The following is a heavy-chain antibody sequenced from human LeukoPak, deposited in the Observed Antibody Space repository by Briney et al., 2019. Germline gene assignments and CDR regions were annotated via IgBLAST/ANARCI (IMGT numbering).Heavy chain of an antibody. J-gene: IGHJ4*02. CDR2: IIPILGIA. V-gene: IGHV1-69*04. Sequence: ASAKVSCKASGGTFSSYAISWVRQAPGQGLEWMGRIIPILGIANYAQKFQGRVTITADKSTSTAYMELSSLRSEDTAVYYCARDHSGWYSGYWGQGTLVTVSS. CDR3: ARDHSGWYSGY. D-gene: IGHD6-19*01. CDR1: GGTFSSYA.